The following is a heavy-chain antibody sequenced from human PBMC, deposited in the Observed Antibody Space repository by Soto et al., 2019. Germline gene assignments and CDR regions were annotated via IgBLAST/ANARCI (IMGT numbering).Heavy chain of an antibody. CDR1: GGSISSGGYY. J-gene: IGHJ6*03. Sequence: SETLSLTCTVSGGSISSGGYYWSWIRQHPGKGLEWIGYIYYSGSTYYNPSLKSRVTISVDTSKNQFSLKLSSVTAADTAVYYCARDRRLDFAPYYYYYYMDVWGKGTTVTVSS. D-gene: IGHD3-3*01. CDR2: IYYSGST. CDR3: ARDRRLDFAPYYYYYYMDV. V-gene: IGHV4-31*03.